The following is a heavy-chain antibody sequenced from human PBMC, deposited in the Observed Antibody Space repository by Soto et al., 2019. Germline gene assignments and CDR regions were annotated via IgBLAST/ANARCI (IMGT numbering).Heavy chain of an antibody. V-gene: IGHV2-5*01. CDR1: GFSLRTSGVG. Sequence: GSGHTLVNPTQTLTLTCIFSGFSLRTSGVGVGWIRQRPGKALEWLGFIYWNDDKRYSPSLKSRLTITKDTSKNQVVLTMTNMDPVDTATYYCAKSGSSGWYGWFDPWGQGTLVTVSS. D-gene: IGHD6-19*01. CDR2: IYWNDDK. CDR3: AKSGSSGWYGWFDP. J-gene: IGHJ5*02.